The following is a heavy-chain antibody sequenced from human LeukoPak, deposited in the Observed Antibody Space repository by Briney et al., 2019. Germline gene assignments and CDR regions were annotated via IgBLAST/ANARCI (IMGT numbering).Heavy chain of an antibody. Sequence: ASVKVSCKVSGYTLTELSMHWVRQAPGKGLEWMGGFDPEDGETIYAQKFQGRVTMTEDTSTDTAYMELSSLRSEDTAVYYCARNYGSGSYYNEIDYWGQGTLVTVSS. J-gene: IGHJ4*02. D-gene: IGHD3-10*01. V-gene: IGHV1-24*01. CDR3: ARNYGSGSYYNEIDY. CDR1: GYTLTELS. CDR2: FDPEDGET.